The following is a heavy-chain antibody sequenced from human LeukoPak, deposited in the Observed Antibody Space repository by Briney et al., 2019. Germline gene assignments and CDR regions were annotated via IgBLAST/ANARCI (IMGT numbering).Heavy chain of an antibody. J-gene: IGHJ4*02. V-gene: IGHV3-23*01. CDR1: GFTFSSYA. D-gene: IGHD6-19*01. Sequence: GGSLRLSCAASGFTFSSYAMSWVRQAPGKGLEWVSAISGSGGSTYYADFVKGRFTISRDNSKNTLYLQMNSLKAEDTAVYYCAKGLSSGWAYWGQGTLVTVSS. CDR2: ISGSGGST. CDR3: AKGLSSGWAY.